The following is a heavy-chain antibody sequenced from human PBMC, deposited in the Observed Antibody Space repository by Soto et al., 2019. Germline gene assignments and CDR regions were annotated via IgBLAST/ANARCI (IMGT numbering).Heavy chain of an antibody. Sequence: SETLSLTCTVSGGSISSSSYYWGWIRQPPGKGLEWIGSIYYSGSTYYSPSLKSRVTISVDTSKNQFSLKLSSVTAADTAVYYCARGFHRIIMIVVVTIPYYFDYRGQRTLVTGSS. D-gene: IGHD3-22*01. CDR2: IYYSGST. CDR3: ARGFHRIIMIVVVTIPYYFDY. V-gene: IGHV4-39*01. J-gene: IGHJ4*02. CDR1: GGSISSSSYY.